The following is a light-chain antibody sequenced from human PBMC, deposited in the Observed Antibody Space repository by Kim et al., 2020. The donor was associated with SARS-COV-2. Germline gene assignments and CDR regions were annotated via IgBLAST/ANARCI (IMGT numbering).Light chain of an antibody. Sequence: SASVGDRVTISCRASQSISSWMAWYQQKPGQAPKLLIYKASTLESVVPARFSGSGSGTEFTLTISSLQPDDFATYYCQQYNTYPYTFGQGTKLEI. CDR1: QSISSW. V-gene: IGKV1-5*03. CDR2: KAS. J-gene: IGKJ2*01. CDR3: QQYNTYPYT.